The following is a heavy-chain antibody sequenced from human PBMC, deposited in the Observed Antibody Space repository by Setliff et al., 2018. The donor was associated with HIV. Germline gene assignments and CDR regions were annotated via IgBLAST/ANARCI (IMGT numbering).Heavy chain of an antibody. CDR2: MNQSGTT. J-gene: IGHJ4*02. D-gene: IGHD2-21*02. Sequence: TLSLTCSVYGTSFSDHYWSWVRQTPGKGLEWIGEMNQSGTTNYNPSLKSRVTMSIDTSERQFSLKLTSVTAADTAVYYCVRWYYCVSGACYRADYWGQGTMVTVS. CDR3: VRWYYCVSGACYRADY. CDR1: GTSFSDHY. V-gene: IGHV4-34*01.